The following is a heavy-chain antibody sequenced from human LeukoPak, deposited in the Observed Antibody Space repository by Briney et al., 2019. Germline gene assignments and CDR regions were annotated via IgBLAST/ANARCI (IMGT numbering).Heavy chain of an antibody. D-gene: IGHD2-15*01. CDR1: GYIFTDYY. Sequence: ASVKVSCKASGYIFTDYYMHWVRQAPGQELGWMGRINPNSGGTNYAQKFQGRVTMTRDTSTSTVYMELSSLRSEGTAVYYCARGIVEMATIWGQGTLVTVSS. V-gene: IGHV1-2*06. J-gene: IGHJ4*02. CDR3: ARGIVEMATI. CDR2: INPNSGGT.